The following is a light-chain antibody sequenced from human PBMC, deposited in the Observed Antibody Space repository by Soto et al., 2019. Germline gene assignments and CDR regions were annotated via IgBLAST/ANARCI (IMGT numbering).Light chain of an antibody. CDR3: CSYAGSSTFRVV. CDR1: SSDVGRYNL. V-gene: IGLV2-23*01. Sequence: QSALTQPASVSGSPGQSITISCTGTSSDVGRYNLVSWYQQHPGKAPKLMIYEGSKRPSGVSNRFSGSKSGNTASLTISGLQAEDEADYYCCSYAGSSTFRVVFGGGTKLTVL. CDR2: EGS. J-gene: IGLJ2*01.